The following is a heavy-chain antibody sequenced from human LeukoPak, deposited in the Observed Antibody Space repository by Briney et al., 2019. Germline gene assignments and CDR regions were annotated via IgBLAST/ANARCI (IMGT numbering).Heavy chain of an antibody. CDR2: INIGGTNT. CDR3: ARERYSYGLLMIDY. Sequence: GGSLRLSCAASGFTFNDYYMSWIRQAPGKGLEWLSYINIGGTNTHYADSVKGRFTISRDNAKKSLYLKMNSLRAEDTAVYYCARERYSYGLLMIDYWGQGTLVTVSS. J-gene: IGHJ4*02. D-gene: IGHD5-18*01. CDR1: GFTFNDYY. V-gene: IGHV3-11*04.